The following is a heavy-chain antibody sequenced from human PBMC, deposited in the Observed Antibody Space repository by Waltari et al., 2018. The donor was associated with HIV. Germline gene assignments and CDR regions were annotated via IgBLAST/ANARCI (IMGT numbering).Heavy chain of an antibody. Sequence: QVQLVQSGAEVKKPGSSVKVSCKASGGTFSSYAISWVRQAPGQGLEWMGRIIPILGIANYAQKFQGRVTITADKSTSTAYMELSSLRSEDTAVYYCASRGDYGDLRGYYGMDVWGQGTTVTVSS. V-gene: IGHV1-69*04. J-gene: IGHJ6*02. CDR1: GGTFSSYA. CDR3: ASRGDYGDLRGYYGMDV. D-gene: IGHD4-17*01. CDR2: IIPILGIA.